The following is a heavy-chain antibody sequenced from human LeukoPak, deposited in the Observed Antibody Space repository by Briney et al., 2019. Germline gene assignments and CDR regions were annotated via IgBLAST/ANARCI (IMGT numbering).Heavy chain of an antibody. Sequence: PSETLSLTCAVYGGSFSGYYWSWIRLPPGKGLEWIGEINHSGSTNYNPSLKSRVTISVDTSKNQFSLKLSSVTAADTAVYYCAREELNDFWSGYFDYWGQGTLVTVSS. D-gene: IGHD3-3*01. CDR1: GGSFSGYY. CDR3: AREELNDFWSGYFDY. CDR2: INHSGST. V-gene: IGHV4-34*01. J-gene: IGHJ4*02.